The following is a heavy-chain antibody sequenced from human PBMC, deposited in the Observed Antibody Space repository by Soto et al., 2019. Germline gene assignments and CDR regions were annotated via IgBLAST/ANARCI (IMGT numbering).Heavy chain of an antibody. CDR1: GGTFSSYA. CDR3: ARGTFGEYYYYYGMDV. V-gene: IGHV1-69*06. D-gene: IGHD3-10*01. Sequence: QVQLVQSGAEVKKPGSSVKVSCKASGGTFSSYAISWVRQAPGQGLEWMGGIIPIFGTANYAQKFQDRVTITADKSTSTAYMELSSLRSEDTAVYYCARGTFGEYYYYYGMDVWGQGTTVTVSS. CDR2: IIPIFGTA. J-gene: IGHJ6*02.